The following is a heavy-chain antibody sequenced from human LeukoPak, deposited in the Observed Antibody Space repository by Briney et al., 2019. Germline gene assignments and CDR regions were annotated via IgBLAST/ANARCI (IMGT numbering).Heavy chain of an antibody. Sequence: GGSLRLSCVVSGSSFSGQWMNWVRQAPGQGLEWVANIKYDGSEKYYVDSVEGRFTISRENANNSLSLQMNSVRAEDTAVYYCAYSINLNLWGQGTLVTVSS. CDR3: AYSINLNL. CDR2: IKYDGSEK. V-gene: IGHV3-7*01. J-gene: IGHJ4*02. D-gene: IGHD6-13*01. CDR1: GSSFSGQW.